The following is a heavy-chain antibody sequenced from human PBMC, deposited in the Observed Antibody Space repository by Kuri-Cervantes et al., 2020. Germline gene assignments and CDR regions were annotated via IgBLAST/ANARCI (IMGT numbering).Heavy chain of an antibody. CDR1: GFTFSSYA. J-gene: IGHJ4*02. V-gene: IGHV3-23*01. CDR2: ISGSGGST. Sequence: GESLKISCAASGFTFSSYAMSWVRQAPGKGLEWVSAISGSGGSTYYADSVKGRSTISRDNSKNTLYLQMNSLRAEDTAVYYCAKDTIFGVVPYFDYWGQGTLVTVSS. CDR3: AKDTIFGVVPYFDY. D-gene: IGHD3-3*01.